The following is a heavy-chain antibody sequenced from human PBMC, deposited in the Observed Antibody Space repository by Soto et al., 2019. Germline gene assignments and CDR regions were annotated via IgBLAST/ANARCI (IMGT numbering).Heavy chain of an antibody. J-gene: IGHJ4*02. V-gene: IGHV4-4*02. CDR2: IYHSGTT. CDR3: ARDKITGLFDY. CDR1: GTSISSTYG. Sequence: PSETLSLTCVVSGTSISSTYGWTWVRQAPGKGLEWIGEIYHSGTTNYNPSLKSRVTISVDKSNNQFSLELTSVTAADTAVYYCARDKITGLFDYWGQGTLVTVSS. D-gene: IGHD2-8*02.